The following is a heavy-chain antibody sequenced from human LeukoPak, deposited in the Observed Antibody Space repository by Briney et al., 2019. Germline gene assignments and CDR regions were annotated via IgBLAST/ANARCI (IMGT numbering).Heavy chain of an antibody. CDR1: GYTFTSYG. Sequence: ASVKVSCKASGYTFTSYGISWVRQAPGQGLEWMGWISAYNGNTNYAQKLQGRVTMTTDTSTSTAYMELRSLRSDDTAVYYCARVRMIVVVLGAFDIWGQGTMVTVSS. J-gene: IGHJ3*02. D-gene: IGHD3-22*01. V-gene: IGHV1-18*01. CDR2: ISAYNGNT. CDR3: ARVRMIVVVLGAFDI.